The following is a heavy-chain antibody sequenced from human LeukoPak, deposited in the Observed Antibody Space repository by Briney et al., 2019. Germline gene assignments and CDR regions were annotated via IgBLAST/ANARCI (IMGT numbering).Heavy chain of an antibody. Sequence: GGSLRLSCVGSGFTFSSYSMNWVRQAPGKGLEWVSSVSSSGRHMYYADSVKGRFTISRDNAKNSLYLQMNSLRAEDTAVYYCGRVKEASAFDIWGQGTMVTVSS. CDR2: VSSSGRHM. V-gene: IGHV3-21*01. CDR3: GRVKEASAFDI. D-gene: IGHD5-12*01. CDR1: GFTFSSYS. J-gene: IGHJ3*02.